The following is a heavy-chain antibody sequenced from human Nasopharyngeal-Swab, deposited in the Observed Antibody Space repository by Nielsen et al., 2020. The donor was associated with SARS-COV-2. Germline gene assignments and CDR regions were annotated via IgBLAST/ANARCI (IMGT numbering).Heavy chain of an antibody. Sequence: SETLSLTCAVSGGSISSSNWWRWLRQPPGKGLEWIGEIYHSGSTNYNPSLKSRVTISVDTSKNQFSLKLSSVTAADTAVYYCARGGAAAGTGVWWFDPWGQGTLVTVSS. CDR1: GGSISSSNW. V-gene: IGHV4-4*02. J-gene: IGHJ5*02. CDR3: ARGGAAAGTGVWWFDP. CDR2: IYHSGST. D-gene: IGHD6-13*01.